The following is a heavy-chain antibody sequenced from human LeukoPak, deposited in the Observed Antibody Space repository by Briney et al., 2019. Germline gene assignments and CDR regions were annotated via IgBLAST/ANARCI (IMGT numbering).Heavy chain of an antibody. CDR3: AKSASAGPAEGFDY. CDR1: GFTFNSYA. V-gene: IGHV3-23*01. J-gene: IGHJ4*02. D-gene: IGHD3-10*01. CDR2: ISGSGGST. Sequence: PGGSLRLSCAASGFTFNSYAMSWVRQAPGKGLEWASAISGSGGSTYYADSVKGRFTISRDNSKNTLYLQKNSLRAEDTAVYYCAKSASAGPAEGFDYWGQGTLVTVSS.